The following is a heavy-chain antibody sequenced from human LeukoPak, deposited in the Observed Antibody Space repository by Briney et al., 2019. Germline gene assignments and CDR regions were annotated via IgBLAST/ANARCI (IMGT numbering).Heavy chain of an antibody. V-gene: IGHV4-38-2*01. J-gene: IGHJ4*02. CDR3: ARGAPGLRDLPLFDY. D-gene: IGHD5-12*01. CDR1: GYSISSGYY. Sequence: SETLSLTCAVSGYSISSGYYWGWIRQPPGKGLEWIGSSYHSGSTYYNPSLKSRVTISVDTSKNQFSLKLSSVTAADTAVYYCARGAPGLRDLPLFDYWGQGTLVTVSS. CDR2: SYHSGST.